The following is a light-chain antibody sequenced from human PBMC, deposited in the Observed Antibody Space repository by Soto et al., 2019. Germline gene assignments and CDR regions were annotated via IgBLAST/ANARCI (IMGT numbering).Light chain of an antibody. V-gene: IGKV1-27*01. J-gene: IGKJ1*01. CDR1: QGISNY. CDR2: AAS. Sequence: DIQMTQSPSSLSASLGDRVTITCRASQGISNYLVWYQQKPGKVPKLLIYAASTLQSGVPSRFSGSGSETDFTLTISSLQPEDVATYYCQKYNSAPPWTFGQGTKVEIK. CDR3: QKYNSAPPWT.